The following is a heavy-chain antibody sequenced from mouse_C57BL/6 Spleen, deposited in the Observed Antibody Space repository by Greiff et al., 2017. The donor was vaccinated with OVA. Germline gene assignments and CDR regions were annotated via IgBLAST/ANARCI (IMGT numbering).Heavy chain of an antibody. V-gene: IGHV1-81*01. D-gene: IGHD1-1*01. CDR1: GYTFTSYG. CDR2: IYPRSGNT. J-gene: IGHJ2*01. CDR3: ARSGPITTVVARDFDY. Sequence: QVQLQQSGAELARPGASVKLSCKASGYTFTSYGISWVKQRTGQGLEWIGEIYPRSGNTYYNEKFKGKATLTADKSSSTAYMELRSLTSEDSAVYFCARSGPITTVVARDFDYWGQGTTLTVSS.